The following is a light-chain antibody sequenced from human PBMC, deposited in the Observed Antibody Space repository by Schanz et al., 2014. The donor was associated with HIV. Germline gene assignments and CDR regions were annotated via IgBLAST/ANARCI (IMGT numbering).Light chain of an antibody. J-gene: IGKJ5*01. V-gene: IGKV3D-20*02. CDR2: GAS. CDR1: QSVSSNY. Sequence: EIVLTQSPGTLSLSPGERATLSCRASQSVSSNYLAWYQQKPGQAPRLLIYGASTRATGIPARFSGSGSGTDFTLTISSLEPEDFAVYYCQQRSNWRFGQGTRLETK. CDR3: QQRSNWR.